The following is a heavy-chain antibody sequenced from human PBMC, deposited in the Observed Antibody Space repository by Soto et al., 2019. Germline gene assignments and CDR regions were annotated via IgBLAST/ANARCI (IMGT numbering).Heavy chain of an antibody. J-gene: IGHJ1*01. CDR2: ISPLKGRT. V-gene: IGHV1-18*04. Sequence: QVHLVQSGPDLKRPGASMKVSCKASGYTFTSYGISWVRQAPGKGLEWMAWISPLKGRTQYSQKAQGRVTLSTDTSSNTAYMEMTTLRVDDTAVYYCAMDYGDRPEYFKHWGQGTLVTVS. D-gene: IGHD4-17*01. CDR3: AMDYGDRPEYFKH. CDR1: GYTFTSYG.